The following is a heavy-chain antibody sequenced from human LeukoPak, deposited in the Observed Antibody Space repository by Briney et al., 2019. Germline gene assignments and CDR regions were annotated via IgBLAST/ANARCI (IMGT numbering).Heavy chain of an antibody. Sequence: EASVKVSCKASGFTFNAYNIHWVRQAPGQGLEWMGWINPKSGGASYAQKFQGRVTMTWDTSISTAYMELSRLRSDDTAVYYCAREYILTAYYGDYWGQGTLVTVSS. CDR3: AREYILTAYYGDY. D-gene: IGHD3-9*01. CDR2: INPKSGGA. V-gene: IGHV1-2*02. CDR1: GFTFNAYN. J-gene: IGHJ4*02.